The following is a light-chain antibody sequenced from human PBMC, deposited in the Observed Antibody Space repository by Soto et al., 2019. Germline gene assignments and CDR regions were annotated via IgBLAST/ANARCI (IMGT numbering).Light chain of an antibody. CDR2: DAS. CDR1: QSVSSY. CDR3: QHLNIYPLS. V-gene: IGKV3-11*01. Sequence: EIVLTQSPATLSLSPGERATLSCRASQSVSSYLAWYQQKPGQAPRLLIYDASNRATGIPARFSGSGSGTDFTLTISSLEPEDFAVYYCQHLNIYPLSFGGGTKVEIK. J-gene: IGKJ4*01.